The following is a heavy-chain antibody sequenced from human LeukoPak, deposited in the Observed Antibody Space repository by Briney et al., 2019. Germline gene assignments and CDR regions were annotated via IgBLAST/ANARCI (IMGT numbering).Heavy chain of an antibody. J-gene: IGHJ4*02. CDR3: ARRPKDYDILTGYYMAGYFDY. D-gene: IGHD3-9*01. Sequence: SETLSLTCTVSGGSISSSSYYWGWIRQPPGKGLEWIGSIYYSGSTYYNPSLKSRVTISVDTSKNQFSLKLSSVTAADTAVYYCARRPKDYDILTGYYMAGYFDYWGQGTLVTVSS. CDR2: IYYSGST. V-gene: IGHV4-39*01. CDR1: GGSISSSSYY.